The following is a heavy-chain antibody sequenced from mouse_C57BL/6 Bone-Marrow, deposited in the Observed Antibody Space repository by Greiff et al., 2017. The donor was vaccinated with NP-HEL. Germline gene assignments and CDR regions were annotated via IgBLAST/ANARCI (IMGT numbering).Heavy chain of an antibody. Sequence: VHVKQSGAELVKPGASVKLSCTASGFNIKDYYMHWVKQRTEQGLEWIGRIDPEDGETKYAPKFQGKATITADTSSNTAYLQLSSLTSEDTAVYYCARIYYYGSSYEWNFDYWGQGTTLTVSS. CDR1: GFNIKDYY. V-gene: IGHV14-2*01. D-gene: IGHD1-1*01. CDR3: ARIYYYGSSYEWNFDY. CDR2: IDPEDGET. J-gene: IGHJ2*01.